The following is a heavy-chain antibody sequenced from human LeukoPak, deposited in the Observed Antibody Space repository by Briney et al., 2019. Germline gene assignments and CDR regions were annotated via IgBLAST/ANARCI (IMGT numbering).Heavy chain of an antibody. CDR2: IWYDGSNK. CDR3: ARPRSGYNYGAFDI. Sequence: GGSLRLSCAASGFTFSSYGMHWVRQAPGKGLEWVAVIWYDGSNKYYADSVKGRFTISRDNSKNTLDLQMDSLRAEDTAVYYCARPRSGYNYGAFDIWGQGTMVTVSS. D-gene: IGHD5-24*01. V-gene: IGHV3-33*01. CDR1: GFTFSSYG. J-gene: IGHJ3*02.